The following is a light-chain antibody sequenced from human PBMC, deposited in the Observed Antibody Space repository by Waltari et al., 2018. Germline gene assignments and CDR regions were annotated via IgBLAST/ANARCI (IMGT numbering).Light chain of an antibody. J-gene: IGKJ2*01. V-gene: IGKV2-28*01. CDR1: QSLLYGNGFNY. CDR2: LGS. Sequence: DIEMTQSPLSLPVTPGEPASISCRASQSLLYGNGFNYVDWYLQKPGQSPQLLIYLGSNRASGVSDRFSGSGSGTDFTLKISRVEAADVGLYYCMQGLQTPYTFGRGTKLEIK. CDR3: MQGLQTPYT.